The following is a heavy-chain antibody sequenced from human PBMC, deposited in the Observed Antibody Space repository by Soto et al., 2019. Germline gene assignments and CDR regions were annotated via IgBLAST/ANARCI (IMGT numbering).Heavy chain of an antibody. D-gene: IGHD3-10*01. CDR2: ISDDGDRQ. J-gene: IGHJ4*02. CDR1: GFSFSSYD. Sequence: QEQLVESGGAVVQPGTSLRLACAASGFSFSSYDMHWFRQAPGKGLEWVADISDDGDRQYYGDSVKGRFTISRDNFQNTVFLQMNSLRPDDAAVYYCARDVTRGYYYGAAAFWCQGTVVTVAS. CDR3: ARDVTRGYYYGAAAF. V-gene: IGHV3-30*03.